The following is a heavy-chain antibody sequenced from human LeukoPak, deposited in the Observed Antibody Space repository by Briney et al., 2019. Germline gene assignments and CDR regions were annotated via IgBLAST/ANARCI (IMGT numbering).Heavy chain of an antibody. CDR1: GFTFSNYA. D-gene: IGHD1-1*01. V-gene: IGHV3-30*18. J-gene: IGHJ4*02. CDR3: AKSAWTTGFDS. Sequence: GGSLRLSCAASGFTFSNYAMHWVRQAPGKGLEWVAVISSDGSNKYYTDSVKGRFTISRDNSKNTLYLQMESLRAEDTAIYYCAKSAWTTGFDSWGQGTLVTVSS. CDR2: ISSDGSNK.